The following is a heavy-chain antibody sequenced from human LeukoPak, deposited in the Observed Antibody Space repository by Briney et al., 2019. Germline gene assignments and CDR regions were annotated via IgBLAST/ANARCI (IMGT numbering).Heavy chain of an antibody. V-gene: IGHV4-59*01. J-gene: IGHJ4*02. D-gene: IGHD4-23*01. CDR2: IYYSGST. CDR3: ARVQAYGGKGYFDY. CDR1: GGSISSYY. Sequence: SETLSLTCTVSGGSISSYYWSWIRQPPGKGLEWIGYIYYSGSTNYNPSLKSRVAISVDTSTNQFSLKLSSVTAADTAVYYCARVQAYGGKGYFDYWGQGTLVTVPS.